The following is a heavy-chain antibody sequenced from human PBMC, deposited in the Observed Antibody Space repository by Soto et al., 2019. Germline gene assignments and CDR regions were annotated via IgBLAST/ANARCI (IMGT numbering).Heavy chain of an antibody. CDR2: IDLSDSYA. V-gene: IGHV5-10-1*03. D-gene: IGHD1-1*01. CDR3: AREVMAMPGTEWLDP. J-gene: IGHJ5*01. Sequence: EVQLVQSGAEVKKPGESLRISCTGSGYNFTSHWITWVRQMSGKGLEWIGRIDLSDSYANYSPSFQGHVTISTDKSISTAYLQWTHLMPSDTAIYYCAREVMAMPGTEWLDPWGQGTLVTVSS. CDR1: GYNFTSHW.